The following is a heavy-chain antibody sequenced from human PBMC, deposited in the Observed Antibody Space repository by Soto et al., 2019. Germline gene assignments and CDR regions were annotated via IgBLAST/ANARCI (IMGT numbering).Heavy chain of an antibody. CDR3: ASMVRGVYDY. Sequence: TSETLSLTCTVSGGSISSYYWSWIRQPPGKGLEWIGHIYYSGSTNYNPSLKSRVTISVDTSKNQFSLKLSSVTAADTAVYYCASMVRGVYDYWGQGTLVTVSS. CDR2: IYYSGST. J-gene: IGHJ4*02. V-gene: IGHV4-59*01. D-gene: IGHD3-10*01. CDR1: GGSISSYY.